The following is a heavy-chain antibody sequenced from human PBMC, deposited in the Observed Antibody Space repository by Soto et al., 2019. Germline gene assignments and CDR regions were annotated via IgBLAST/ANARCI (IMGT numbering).Heavy chain of an antibody. CDR3: AREGIWSSSSYFDY. CDR2: ISYDGSNK. CDR1: GFTFSSYA. D-gene: IGHD6-6*01. V-gene: IGHV3-30*04. J-gene: IGHJ4*02. Sequence: GESLKISCAASGFTFSSYAMHLVRQAPGKGLEWVAVISYDGSNKYYADSVKGRFTISRDNSKNTLYLQMNSLRAEDTAVYYCAREGIWSSSSYFDYWGQGTLVTVSS.